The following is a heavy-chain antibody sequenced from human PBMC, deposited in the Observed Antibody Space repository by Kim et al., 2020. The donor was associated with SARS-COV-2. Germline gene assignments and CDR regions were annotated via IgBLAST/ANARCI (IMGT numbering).Heavy chain of an antibody. D-gene: IGHD3-16*02. CDR1: GGSISSSSYY. CDR2: IYYSGST. CDR3: ARAYDYVWGSYRPGWPYYFDY. V-gene: IGHV4-39*01. Sequence: SETLSLTCTVSGGSISSSSYYWGWIRQPPGKGLEWIGSIYYSGSTYYNPSLKSRVTISVDTSKNQFSLKLSSVTAADTAVYYCARAYDYVWGSYRPGWPYYFDYWGQGTLVTVSS. J-gene: IGHJ4*02.